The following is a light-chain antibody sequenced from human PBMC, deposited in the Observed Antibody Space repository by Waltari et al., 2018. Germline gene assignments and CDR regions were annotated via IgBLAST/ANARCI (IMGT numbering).Light chain of an antibody. Sequence: EIVLTQSPGTLSLSPGERATLSCRASQSVSSSYFAWYQQKPGQAPRLLMYGASNRATGIPDRCSGSGSGTDFTLTISRLEPEDFAVYYCQQYGSSPGTFGQGTKVET. CDR1: QSVSSSY. J-gene: IGKJ1*01. V-gene: IGKV3-20*01. CDR3: QQYGSSPGT. CDR2: GAS.